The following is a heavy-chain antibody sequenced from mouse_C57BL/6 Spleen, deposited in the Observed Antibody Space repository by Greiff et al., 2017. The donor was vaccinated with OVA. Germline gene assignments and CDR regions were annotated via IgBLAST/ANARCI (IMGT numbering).Heavy chain of an antibody. CDR1: GYSITSGYY. D-gene: IGHD2-2*01. CDR2: ISYDGSN. Sequence: EVKLMESGPGLVKPSQSLSLTCSVTGYSITSGYYWNWIRQFPGNKLEWMGYISYDGSNNYNPSLKNRISITRDTSKNQFFLKLNSVTTEDTATYYCARDGGYDWFAYWGQGTLVTVSA. J-gene: IGHJ3*01. V-gene: IGHV3-6*01. CDR3: ARDGGYDWFAY.